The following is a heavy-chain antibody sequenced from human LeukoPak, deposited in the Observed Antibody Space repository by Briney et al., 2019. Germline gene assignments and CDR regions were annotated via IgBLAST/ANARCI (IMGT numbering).Heavy chain of an antibody. CDR3: ARGGVTPFDY. CDR1: GGSISSYY. CDR2: IYYSGST. J-gene: IGHJ4*02. V-gene: IGHV4-59*01. D-gene: IGHD4-23*01. Sequence: PSETLSLTCTVSGGSISSYYWSWIRQPPGKGLEWIGHIYYSGSTNYNPSLKSRVTISVDTSKNQFSLKLSSVTAADTAVYYCARGGVTPFDYWGQGTLVTVSS.